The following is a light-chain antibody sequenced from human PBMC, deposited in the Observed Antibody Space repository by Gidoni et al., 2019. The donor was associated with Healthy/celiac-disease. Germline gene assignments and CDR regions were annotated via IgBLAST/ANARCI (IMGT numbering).Light chain of an antibody. V-gene: IGKV1-39*01. J-gene: IGKJ1*01. CDR2: AAS. Sequence: DIQMTHSPSSLSASIGDRVTITCRASQSISSNLNWYQQKPGEAPKLLIYAASSWQSGVPSRFSGSGSGTDFTLTISSLQHEECATYYCQQSYSTPRTFGQGTKVEIK. CDR3: QQSYSTPRT. CDR1: QSISSN.